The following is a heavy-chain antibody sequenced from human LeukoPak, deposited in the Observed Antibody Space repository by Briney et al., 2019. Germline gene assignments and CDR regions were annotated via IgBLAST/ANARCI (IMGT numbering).Heavy chain of an antibody. CDR1: GFTFSSYA. V-gene: IGHV3-30*04. Sequence: PGGSLRLSCAASGFTFSSYAMHWVRQAPGKGLEWVAVISYDGSNKYYADSVKGRFTISRDNSKNTLYLQMNSLRAEDTAVYYCAREAVDVLYYFDYWGQGTLVTVSS. D-gene: IGHD3-16*01. CDR3: AREAVDVLYYFDY. J-gene: IGHJ4*02. CDR2: ISYDGSNK.